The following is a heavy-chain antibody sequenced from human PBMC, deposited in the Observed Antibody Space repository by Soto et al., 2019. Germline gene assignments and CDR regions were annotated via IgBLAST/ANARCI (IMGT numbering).Heavy chain of an antibody. CDR3: AREGPNHRLS. Sequence: ASVKVSCTASAYTLTSYGCSWVRQAPGQGLEWMGWITAYNGNTKYAQKLQGRVTMTTDTSTSTAYMELRSLRSDDTAVYYCAREGPNHRLSWGQGTLVTVSS. J-gene: IGHJ5*02. CDR1: AYTLTSYG. V-gene: IGHV1-18*01. D-gene: IGHD3-16*02. CDR2: ITAYNGNT.